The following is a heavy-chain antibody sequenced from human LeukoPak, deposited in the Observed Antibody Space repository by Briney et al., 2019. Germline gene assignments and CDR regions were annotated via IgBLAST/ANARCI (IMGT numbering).Heavy chain of an antibody. CDR3: AKGGYSSSSPFDY. CDR2: ITGSGVST. Sequence: GGSLRLSCAASGFTFSSYAMSWVRQAPGKGLEWVSTITGSGVSTYYADSVKGRFTISRDNSKNTLYLQMNSLRADDTAVYYCAKGGYSSSSPFDYWGQGTLVTVSS. V-gene: IGHV3-23*01. J-gene: IGHJ4*02. CDR1: GFTFSSYA. D-gene: IGHD6-13*01.